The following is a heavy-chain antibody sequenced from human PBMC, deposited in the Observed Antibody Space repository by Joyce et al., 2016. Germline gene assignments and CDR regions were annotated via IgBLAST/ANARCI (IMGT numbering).Heavy chain of an antibody. CDR2: ISWDGGST. Sequence: EVQLVESGGDVVQPGGSLRLSCAASGFTFDDYTMHWVRQAPGKGREWVSLISWDGGSTSYADSVKGRFTISRDNSKNSLFLQMNSLTPDDTALYYCATGYSYGLFDYWGQGTLVTVSS. J-gene: IGHJ4*02. D-gene: IGHD5-18*01. CDR3: ATGYSYGLFDY. CDR1: GFTFDDYT. V-gene: IGHV3-43*01.